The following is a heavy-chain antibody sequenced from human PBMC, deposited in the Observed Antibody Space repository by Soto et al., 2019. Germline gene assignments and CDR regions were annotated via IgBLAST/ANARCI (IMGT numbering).Heavy chain of an antibody. CDR2: IIPILGIA. V-gene: IGHV1-69*04. CDR1: GGTFSSYT. Sequence: ASVKVSCKASGGTFSSYTISCVRQAPGQGLEWMGRIIPILGIANYAQKFQGRVTITADKSTSTAYMELSSLRSEDTAVYYCARDRRGDILTGYPTPYYYYYGMDVWGQGTTVTVS. D-gene: IGHD3-9*01. J-gene: IGHJ6*02. CDR3: ARDRRGDILTGYPTPYYYYYGMDV.